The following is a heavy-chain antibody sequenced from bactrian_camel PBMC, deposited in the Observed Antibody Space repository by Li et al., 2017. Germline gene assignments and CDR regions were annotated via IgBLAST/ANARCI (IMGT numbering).Heavy chain of an antibody. CDR1: GFTFSDNY. Sequence: VQLVESGGGLVQPGGSLRLSCAGSGFTFSDNYINWVRQAPGKGLEWVSSIYSVAFKIYYSDSVKGRFAMSRDNAKNMVYLQMNNLKSEDTALYYCAKALGAGNYYTGEYGYWGRGPRSPSP. CDR2: IYSVAFKI. D-gene: IGHD2*01. J-gene: IGHJ4*01. CDR3: AKALGAGNYYTGEYGY. V-gene: IGHV3-2*01.